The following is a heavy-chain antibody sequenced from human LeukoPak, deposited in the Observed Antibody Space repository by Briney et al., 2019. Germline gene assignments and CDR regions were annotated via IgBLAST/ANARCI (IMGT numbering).Heavy chain of an antibody. D-gene: IGHD5-12*01. V-gene: IGHV3-21*01. J-gene: IGHJ4*02. CDR3: ARDFLNPTNY. CDR2: ISSSSSYI. Sequence: PGGSLRLSCAASGFTFSSYSMNWVRQAPGKGLEWVSSISSSSSYIYYADSVKGRFTISRDNAKNSLSLQMNSLRVEDTAVYYCARDFLNPTNYWGQGTLVTVSS. CDR1: GFTFSSYS.